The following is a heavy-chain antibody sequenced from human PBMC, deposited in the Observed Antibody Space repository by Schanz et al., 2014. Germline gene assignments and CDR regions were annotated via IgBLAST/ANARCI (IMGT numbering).Heavy chain of an antibody. CDR2: ICSSGNTI. CDR3: AREQIMAAAGLVDY. Sequence: EGQLAESGGGLVQPGGSLRLSCAASGFSFSSYSMNWVRQAPGKGLEWVSYICSSGNTIYYADSVKGRFTISRDNAKNSLYLQMNSLRAEDTAVYYCAREQIMAAAGLVDYWGHGTLVTVSS. CDR1: GFSFSSYS. V-gene: IGHV3-48*04. D-gene: IGHD6-13*01. J-gene: IGHJ4*01.